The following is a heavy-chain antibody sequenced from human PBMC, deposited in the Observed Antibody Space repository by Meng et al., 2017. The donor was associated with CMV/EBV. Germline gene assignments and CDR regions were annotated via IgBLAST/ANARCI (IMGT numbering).Heavy chain of an antibody. CDR1: GGSISSGDYY. J-gene: IGHJ4*02. D-gene: IGHD2-2*01. V-gene: IGHV4-30-4*08. Sequence: LHESGPGMPKPSQPLSLTCTVSGGSISSGDYYWSWIRQPPGKGPEWIGYIYYSGSTYYNPSLKSRVTISVDTSKNQFSLKLSSVTAADTAVYYCARVGRTSCYDYWGQGTLVTVSS. CDR2: IYYSGST. CDR3: ARVGRTSCYDY.